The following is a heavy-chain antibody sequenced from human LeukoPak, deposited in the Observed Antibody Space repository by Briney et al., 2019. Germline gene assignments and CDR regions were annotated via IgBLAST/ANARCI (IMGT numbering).Heavy chain of an antibody. CDR2: IKRDGSEK. CDR1: GFTFSIYW. D-gene: IGHD3-22*01. Sequence: GGSLTLSCAASGFTFSIYWTSWVRQAPGKGLEWVANIKRDGSEKYYVDSVKGRFTISRDNAKNSLHLQMNSLRAEDTALYYCASTYYESSTHGFDIWGEGGMVTVSS. CDR3: ASTYYESSTHGFDI. V-gene: IGHV3-7*01. J-gene: IGHJ3*02.